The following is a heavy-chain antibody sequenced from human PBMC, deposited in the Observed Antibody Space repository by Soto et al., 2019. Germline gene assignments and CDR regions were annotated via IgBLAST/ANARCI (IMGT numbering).Heavy chain of an antibody. V-gene: IGHV1-18*04. CDR1: GYTFTSYG. D-gene: IGHD5-12*01. J-gene: IGHJ4*02. CDR2: ISAYNGNT. CDR3: ARDKGWLQSRLGSY. Sequence: ASVKVSCKASGYTFTSYGISWVRQAPGQGLEWMGWISAYNGNTNYAQKLQGRVTMTTDTPTSTAYMELRSLRSDDTAVYYCARDKGWLQSRLGSYWGQGTLVTVSS.